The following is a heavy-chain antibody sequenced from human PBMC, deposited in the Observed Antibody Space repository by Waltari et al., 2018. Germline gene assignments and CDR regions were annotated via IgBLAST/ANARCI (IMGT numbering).Heavy chain of an antibody. J-gene: IGHJ4*02. CDR3: AKDFRGWYFDY. CDR1: GFTFSNYA. V-gene: IGHV3-23*01. Sequence: EVHLLESGGGLVQPGGSLRLSCAASGFTFSNYAMTWVRQAPGKWLEVVSGISGNGGRTYYADSVKGRCTISRDKSKNTLYLQMNSLRAEDTAVYYCAKDFRGWYFDYWGQGTLVTVSS. D-gene: IGHD6-19*01. CDR2: ISGNGGRT.